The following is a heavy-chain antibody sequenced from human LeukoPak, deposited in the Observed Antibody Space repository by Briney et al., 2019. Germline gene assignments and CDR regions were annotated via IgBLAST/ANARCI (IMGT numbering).Heavy chain of an antibody. CDR2: IYHSGST. D-gene: IGHD6-19*01. V-gene: IGHV4-30-2*01. CDR3: ARIGPYSSGFDP. Sequence: PSETLSLTCAVSGGSISSGGYSWSWIRQPPGKGLEWIGYIYHSGSTYYNPSLKSRVTISVDTSKNQFSLKLSSVTAADTAVYYCARIGPYSSGFDPWGQGTLVTVSS. CDR1: GGSISSGGYS. J-gene: IGHJ5*02.